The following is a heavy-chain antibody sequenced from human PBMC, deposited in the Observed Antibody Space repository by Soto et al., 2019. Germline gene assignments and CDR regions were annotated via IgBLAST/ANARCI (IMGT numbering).Heavy chain of an antibody. CDR1: GFIFSNFG. V-gene: IGHV3-33*01. D-gene: IGHD6-19*01. Sequence: GGSLRLSCAASGFIFSNFGMHWVRQAPGKGLEWVAVIWYDGSNAYYADSVKGRFTISKDNSKNTLYLQMNSLRAEDTAVYYCARDDIPGIAVATYGMDVWGQGTTVTVSS. CDR3: ARDDIPGIAVATYGMDV. CDR2: IWYDGSNA. J-gene: IGHJ6*02.